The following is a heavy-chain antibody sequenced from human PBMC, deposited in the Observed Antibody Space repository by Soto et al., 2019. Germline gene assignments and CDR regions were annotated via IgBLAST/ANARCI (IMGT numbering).Heavy chain of an antibody. D-gene: IGHD6-19*01. J-gene: IGHJ4*01. V-gene: IGHV1-46*01. CDR3: AKDLRSGWTY. Sequence: GASVRPSCKARVTTFTRSYIHWVRQPLGQGLTWMGIIKPSGGGTSYAQQFQGRLTISRDNSTNTLYLKMNSLRAEDTSVYYCAKDLRSGWTYWGRRTLVTGSS. CDR2: IKPSGGGT. CDR1: VTTFTRSY.